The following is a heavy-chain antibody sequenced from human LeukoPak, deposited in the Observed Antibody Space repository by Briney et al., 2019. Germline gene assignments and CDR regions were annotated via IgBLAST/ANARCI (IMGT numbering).Heavy chain of an antibody. Sequence: GGSLRLSCAASGFTFSSYAMHWVRQAPGRGLEWISAIGGDDGSTYHVDSVKGRFTISRDNSKNTLYLQMNSLRAEDTALYYCAKDISSGYYFDYWGQGTLVTVSS. CDR1: GFTFSSYA. CDR3: AKDISSGYYFDY. J-gene: IGHJ4*02. CDR2: IGGDDGST. V-gene: IGHV3-23*01. D-gene: IGHD3-22*01.